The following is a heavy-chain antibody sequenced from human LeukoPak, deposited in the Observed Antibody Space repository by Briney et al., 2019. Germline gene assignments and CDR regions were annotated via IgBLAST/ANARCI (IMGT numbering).Heavy chain of an antibody. CDR1: GGSIISSSSYY. CDR2: IYYSGST. J-gene: IGHJ4*02. V-gene: IGHV4-39*01. Sequence: PSETLSLTCAGSGGSIISSSSYYWGWIRQPPGKGLEWIGSIYYSGSTYHNPSLKSRVTISVDTSKNQFSLKLSSVTAADTAVYYCARLPMAMGVFDYWGQGTLVTVSS. D-gene: IGHD3-10*01. CDR3: ARLPMAMGVFDY.